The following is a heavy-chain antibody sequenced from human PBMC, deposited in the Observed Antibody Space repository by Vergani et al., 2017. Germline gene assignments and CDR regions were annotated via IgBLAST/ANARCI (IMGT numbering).Heavy chain of an antibody. CDR1: GGSFTSYY. D-gene: IGHD4-11*01. J-gene: IGHJ6*03. CDR3: ARVNTETNGHLYYYYYMDV. Sequence: QVQLQQWGGGLLKPSETLSLTCVVNGGSFTSYYWTWIRQSPGEGLEWVGDIDHTGRPDYNPSLKSRLTMSVDKSRNQFSLTLNSVTATDPAIYFCARVNTETNGHLYYYYYMDVWGQGTAVTVS. CDR2: IDHTGRP. V-gene: IGHV4-34*01.